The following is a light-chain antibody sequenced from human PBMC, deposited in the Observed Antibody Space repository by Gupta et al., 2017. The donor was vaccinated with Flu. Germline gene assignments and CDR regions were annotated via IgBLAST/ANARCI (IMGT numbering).Light chain of an antibody. V-gene: IGKV3-15*01. CDR1: QSVTSN. J-gene: IGKJ2*01. Sequence: EIVMTQYPATLSVSPGERATLSCRASQSVTSNLAWYQQKPGQAPRLLIYATSTRATGIPARFSGSGSGTEFTLTISSLQSEDFAVYYCQQYHNWPPYTFGQGTKLEI. CDR2: ATS. CDR3: QQYHNWPPYT.